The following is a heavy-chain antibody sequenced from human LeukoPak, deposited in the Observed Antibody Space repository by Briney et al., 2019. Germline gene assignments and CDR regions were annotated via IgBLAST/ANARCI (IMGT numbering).Heavy chain of an antibody. CDR3: AKGVLDYHYYYGMDV. V-gene: IGHV3-30*02. J-gene: IGHJ6*02. CDR1: GFTFSSYG. Sequence: GGSLRLSCAASGFTFSSYGMHWVRQAPGKGLEWVAFIRYDGSNKYYADSVKGRFTISRDNSKNTLYLQMNSLRAEDTAVYYCAKGVLDYHYYYGMDVWGQGTTVTVSS. CDR2: IRYDGSNK.